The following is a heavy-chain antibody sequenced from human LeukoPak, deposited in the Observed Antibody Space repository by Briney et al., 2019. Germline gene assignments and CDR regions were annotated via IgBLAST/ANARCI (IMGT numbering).Heavy chain of an antibody. J-gene: IGHJ4*02. D-gene: IGHD3-10*01. Sequence: PGGSLRLSCAASGFTFSSYAMSWVRQAPAKGLEWVSAISGSGGSTYYADSVKGRFTTSRDNSKNTLYLQMNSLGAEDTAVYYCAKDWVLSMVRGVITPRWGQGTLVTVSS. V-gene: IGHV3-23*01. CDR2: ISGSGGST. CDR1: GFTFSSYA. CDR3: AKDWVLSMVRGVITPR.